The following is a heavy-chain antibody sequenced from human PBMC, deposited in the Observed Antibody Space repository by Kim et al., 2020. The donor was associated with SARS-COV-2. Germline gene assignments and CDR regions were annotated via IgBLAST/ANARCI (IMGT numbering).Heavy chain of an antibody. Sequence: GGSLRLSCAASGFTFSSYSMNWVRQAPGKGLEWVSSISSSSYIYYADSVKGRFTISRDNAKNSLYLQMNSLRAEDTAVYYCARERAGGDRYSRLDAFDIWGQGTMVTVSS. CDR1: GFTFSSYS. D-gene: IGHD2-21*02. V-gene: IGHV3-21*01. CDR2: ISSSSYI. J-gene: IGHJ3*02. CDR3: ARERAGGDRYSRLDAFDI.